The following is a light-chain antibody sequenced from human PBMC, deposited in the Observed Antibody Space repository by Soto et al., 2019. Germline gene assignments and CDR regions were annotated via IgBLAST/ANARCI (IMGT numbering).Light chain of an antibody. CDR1: QTISTF. J-gene: IGKJ4*01. CDR3: QQSYATVRT. Sequence: DIQMTQSPSSLSSSVGDRVTITCRASQTISTFLNWYQQKPGKAPRLLIYAASRLQSGVPARFSGSGAGTDFTLTITSLQPEDFGIYYGQQSYATVRTFGGGTKVE. V-gene: IGKV1-39*01. CDR2: AAS.